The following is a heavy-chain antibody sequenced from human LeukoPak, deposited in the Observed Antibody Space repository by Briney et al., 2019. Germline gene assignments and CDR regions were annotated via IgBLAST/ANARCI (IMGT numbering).Heavy chain of an antibody. CDR1: GYSFTSYW. D-gene: IGHD6-13*01. Sequence: GESLKISCKGCGYSFTSYWISWVRQMPGKGPEWMGRIDPSDSYTNYSPSFQGHVTISTDKSINTAYLQWSSLTASDTAMYYCARHNSSWSPFDYWGQGTLVTVSS. J-gene: IGHJ4*02. CDR2: IDPSDSYT. CDR3: ARHNSSWSPFDY. V-gene: IGHV5-10-1*01.